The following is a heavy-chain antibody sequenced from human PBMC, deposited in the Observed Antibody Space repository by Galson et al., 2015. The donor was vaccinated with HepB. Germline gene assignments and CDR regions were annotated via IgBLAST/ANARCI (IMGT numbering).Heavy chain of an antibody. CDR2: INHSGST. V-gene: IGHV4-34*01. Sequence: SETLSLTCAVYGGSFSGYYWSWIRQPPGKGLEWIGEINHSGSTNYNPSLKSRVTISVDTSKNQFSLKLSSVTAADTAVYYCARDNSSGSLEWGQGTLVTVSS. CDR1: GGSFSGYY. D-gene: IGHD6-19*01. CDR3: ARDNSSGSLE. J-gene: IGHJ4*02.